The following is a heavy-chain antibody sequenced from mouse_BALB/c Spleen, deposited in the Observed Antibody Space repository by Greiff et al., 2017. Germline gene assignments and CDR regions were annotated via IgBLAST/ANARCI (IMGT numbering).Heavy chain of an antibody. D-gene: IGHD4-1*01. V-gene: IGHV1-5*01. J-gene: IGHJ1*01. Sequence: EVKVVESGTVLARPGASVKMSCKASGYTFTSYWMHWVKQRPGQGLEWIGAIYPGNSDTSYNQKFKGKAKLTAVTSTSTAYMELSSLTNEDSAVYYCTRDWDEYFDVWGAGTTVTVSS. CDR1: GYTFTSYW. CDR3: TRDWDEYFDV. CDR2: IYPGNSDT.